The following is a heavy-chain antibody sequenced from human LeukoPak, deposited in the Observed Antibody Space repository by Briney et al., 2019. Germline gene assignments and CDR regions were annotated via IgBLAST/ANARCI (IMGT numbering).Heavy chain of an antibody. V-gene: IGHV3-74*01. CDR3: VRVLDGSGSRSFDY. D-gene: IGHD3-10*01. CDR1: GFNFSAYW. J-gene: IGHJ4*02. CDR2: INSDGNSR. Sequence: PGGSLRLSCGASGFNFSAYWMHWVRQAPEKGLVWVSRINSDGNSRNYADSVRGRFTISRDNAKNTLYLQMNSLRAEDTAVYFCVRVLDGSGSRSFDYWGQGTLVTVSS.